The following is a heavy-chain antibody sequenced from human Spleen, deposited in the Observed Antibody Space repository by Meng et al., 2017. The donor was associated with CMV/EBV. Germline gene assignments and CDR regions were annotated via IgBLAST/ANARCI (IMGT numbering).Heavy chain of an antibody. V-gene: IGHV1-2*02. D-gene: IGHD1-26*01. CDR1: GYTFTGYY. CDR3: ARDSGGYKNGFDY. J-gene: IGHJ4*02. Sequence: ASVKVSCKASGYTFTGYYMHWVRQAPGQGLEWMGWINPNSGGTNYAQKFQGRVTMTRDTSISTAYMELSRLRSDDTAVYYCARDSGGYKNGFDYWGQGTLVTVSS. CDR2: INPNSGGT.